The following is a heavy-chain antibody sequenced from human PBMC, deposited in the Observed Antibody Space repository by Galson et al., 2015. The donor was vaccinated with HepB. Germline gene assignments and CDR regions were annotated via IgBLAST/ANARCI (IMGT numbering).Heavy chain of an antibody. D-gene: IGHD3-3*01. CDR2: ISSSSYI. J-gene: IGHJ4*02. CDR1: GFTFSSYS. V-gene: IGHV3-21*01. Sequence: SLRLSCAASGFTFSSYSMNWVRRAPGKGLEWVSSISSSSYIYYADSVKGRFTVSRDNAKNSLYLQMNSLRAEDTAVYYCAREIGVFGVVIIPHFDYWGQGTLVTVSS. CDR3: AREIGVFGVVIIPHFDY.